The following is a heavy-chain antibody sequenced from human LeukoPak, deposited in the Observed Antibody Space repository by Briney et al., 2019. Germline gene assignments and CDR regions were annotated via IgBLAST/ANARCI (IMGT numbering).Heavy chain of an antibody. CDR3: AKDAGVRGYYYYMDV. Sequence: GGSLRLSCAASGFTFDDYTMHWVRQAPGKGLEWVSLISWDGGSTYYADSVKGRFTISRDNSKNSLYLQMNSLRTEDTALYYCAKDAGVRGYYYYMDVWGKGTTVTISS. D-gene: IGHD1-1*01. CDR1: GFTFDDYT. CDR2: ISWDGGST. J-gene: IGHJ6*03. V-gene: IGHV3-43*01.